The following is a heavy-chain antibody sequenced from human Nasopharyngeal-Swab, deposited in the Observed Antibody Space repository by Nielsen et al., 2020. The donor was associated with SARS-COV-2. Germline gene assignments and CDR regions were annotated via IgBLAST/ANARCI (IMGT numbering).Heavy chain of an antibody. CDR3: ARGPSYGGFDF. Sequence: PGKGLEWIGHIYHSGSTYYNPSLKSRVTISLDMSKNQFSLKVTSVTATDTAVYYCARGPSYGGFDFWGQGTLVTVSS. V-gene: IGHV4-30-2*01. J-gene: IGHJ4*02. D-gene: IGHD4-23*01. CDR2: IYHSGST.